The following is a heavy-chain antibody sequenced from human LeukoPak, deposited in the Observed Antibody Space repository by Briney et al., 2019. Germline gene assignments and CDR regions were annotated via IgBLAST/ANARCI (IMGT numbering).Heavy chain of an antibody. CDR3: ARQTRATMVFAFDS. CDR2: IYYRGSS. Sequence: SESLSLTCTVSGHFISISTCNWGWIRHPPGKGLEWFGSIYYRGSSYYNLSLKSRVSMSLDTSKNQFSLKFVYLTAAHTALYCCARQTRATMVFAFDSWGQGTLVSVSS. J-gene: IGHJ4*02. V-gene: IGHV4-39*01. D-gene: IGHD3-10*01. CDR1: GHFISISTCN.